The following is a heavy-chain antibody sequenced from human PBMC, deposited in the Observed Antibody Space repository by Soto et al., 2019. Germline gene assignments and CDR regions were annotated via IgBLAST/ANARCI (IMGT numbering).Heavy chain of an antibody. CDR3: ARHADNGGYSYAHYYYMDV. CDR2: IYYSGST. J-gene: IGHJ6*03. Sequence: QLQLQESGPGLVKPSETLSLTCTVSGGSISSSSYYWGWIRQPPGKGLEWIGSIYYSGSTYYNPSLKSRVTISVDTSKNQFSLKLSSVTAADTAVYYCARHADNGGYSYAHYYYMDVWGKGTTVTVSS. V-gene: IGHV4-39*01. CDR1: GGSISSSSYY. D-gene: IGHD5-18*01.